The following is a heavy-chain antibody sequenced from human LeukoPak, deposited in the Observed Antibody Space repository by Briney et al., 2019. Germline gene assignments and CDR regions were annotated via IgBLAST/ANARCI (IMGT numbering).Heavy chain of an antibody. D-gene: IGHD1-1*01. Sequence: LSGGSLRLSCAASGFTFGDYDLSWVRQAPGKGLEWVGFIRRKGYGGTPEYAASVKGRFIISRDDSRSLAYLQMNSLKTEDTAVYYCNRGLQPSTGPDYWGQGTLVTVSS. V-gene: IGHV3-49*04. J-gene: IGHJ4*02. CDR3: NRGLQPSTGPDY. CDR1: GFTFGDYD. CDR2: IRRKGYGGTP.